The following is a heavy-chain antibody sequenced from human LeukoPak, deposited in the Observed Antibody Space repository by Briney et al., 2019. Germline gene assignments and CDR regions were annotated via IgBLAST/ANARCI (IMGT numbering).Heavy chain of an antibody. CDR2: IKSKTDGGTT. J-gene: IGHJ4*02. V-gene: IGHV3-15*01. CDR1: GFTFNNAW. D-gene: IGHD3-22*01. CDR3: VTGYYDRFAN. Sequence: GGSIRLSCAASGFTFNNAWMSWVRQAPGKGLEWVGRIKSKTDGGTTDYAAPVKGRFTISRDDSKNMLFLQIDGLKIEDTAVYYCVTGYYDRFANWGQGTLGTVSS.